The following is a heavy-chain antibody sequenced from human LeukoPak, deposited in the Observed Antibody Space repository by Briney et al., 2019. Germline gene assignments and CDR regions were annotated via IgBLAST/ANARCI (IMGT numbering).Heavy chain of an antibody. CDR1: WFTFSGSA. J-gene: IGHJ6*03. CDR2: IRSKANNYAT. D-gene: IGHD5-24*01. CDR3: ALESYYYMDV. Sequence: PGGSLRLSCAASWFTFSGSAMHLVRQASGKGLEWVGRIRSKANNYATAYAASVIGRFTISRDDSKNTAYLQMNSLKTEDTAVYYCALESYYYMDVWGKGTTVTVSS. V-gene: IGHV3-73*01.